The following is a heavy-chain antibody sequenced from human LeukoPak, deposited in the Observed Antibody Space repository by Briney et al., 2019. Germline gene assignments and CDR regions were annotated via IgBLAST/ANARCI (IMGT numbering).Heavy chain of an antibody. V-gene: IGHV4-34*01. CDR1: GGSFSGYY. D-gene: IGHD6-13*01. Sequence: PSETLSLTCAVYGGSFSGYYWSWIRQPPGKGLEWIGEINHSGSTNYNPSLKSRVTISVDTSKNQFSLKLSSVTAADTAVYYCARHGPYSSSWYPLNWFDPWGQGTLVTVSS. CDR2: INHSGST. J-gene: IGHJ5*02. CDR3: ARHGPYSSSWYPLNWFDP.